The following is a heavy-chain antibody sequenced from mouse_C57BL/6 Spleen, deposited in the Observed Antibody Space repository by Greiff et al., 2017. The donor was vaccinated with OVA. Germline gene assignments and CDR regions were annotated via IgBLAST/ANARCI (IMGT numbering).Heavy chain of an antibody. J-gene: IGHJ3*01. CDR1: GYTFTDYE. CDR2: IDPETGGT. Sequence: VQLQESGAELVRPGASVTLSCKASGYTFTDYEMHWVKQTPVHGLEWIGAIDPETGGTAYNQKFKGKAILTADKSSSTAYMELRSLTSEDSAVYYCTTGYGSGGFAYWGQGTLGTVSA. D-gene: IGHD1-1*01. V-gene: IGHV1-15*01. CDR3: TTGYGSGGFAY.